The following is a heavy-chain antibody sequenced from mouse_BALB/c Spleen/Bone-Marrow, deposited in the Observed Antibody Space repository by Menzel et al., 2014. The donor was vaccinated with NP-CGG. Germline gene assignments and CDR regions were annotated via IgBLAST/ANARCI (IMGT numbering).Heavy chain of an antibody. CDR1: GFTFSNYW. J-gene: IGHJ2*01. Sequence: EVKVEESGGGLVQPGGSMKLSCVASGFTFSNYWMNWVRQSPEKGLEWVAEIRLKSNNYATHYAESVKGRFTISRDDSKSSVYLQMNNLRAEDTGIYYCPRQPYYGYFDYWGQGTTLTVSS. CDR2: IRLKSNNYAT. V-gene: IGHV6-6*02. CDR3: PRQPYYGYFDY. D-gene: IGHD1-1*01.